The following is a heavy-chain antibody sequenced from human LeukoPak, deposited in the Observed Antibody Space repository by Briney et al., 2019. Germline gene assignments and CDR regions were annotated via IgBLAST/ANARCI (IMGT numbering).Heavy chain of an antibody. D-gene: IGHD2-15*01. V-gene: IGHV4-30-4*01. CDR2: IYYSGST. Sequence: PSQTLSLTCTVSGGSISSGDYYWSWIRQPPGKGLEWIGYIYYSGSTYYNPSLKSRVTMSVDTSKNQFSLKLSSVTAADTAVYYCARGYCSGGSCRAGGAYYYYYYGMDVWGQGTTVTVSS. J-gene: IGHJ6*02. CDR1: GGSISSGDYY. CDR3: ARGYCSGGSCRAGGAYYYYYYGMDV.